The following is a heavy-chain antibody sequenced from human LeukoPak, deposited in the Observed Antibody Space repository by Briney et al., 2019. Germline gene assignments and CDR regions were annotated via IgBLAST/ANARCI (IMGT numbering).Heavy chain of an antibody. CDR1: GFTLSNAW. Sequence: GGSLRLSCAASGFTLSNAWMSWVRQAPGKGLEWVGRIKSITDGGTTDYAAPVKGRFTISRDDSKNTLYLQMNSLKTEDTAVYYCTTADYSDYLNDYWGQGTLVTVSS. V-gene: IGHV3-15*01. CDR2: IKSITDGGTT. CDR3: TTADYSDYLNDY. J-gene: IGHJ4*02. D-gene: IGHD4-11*01.